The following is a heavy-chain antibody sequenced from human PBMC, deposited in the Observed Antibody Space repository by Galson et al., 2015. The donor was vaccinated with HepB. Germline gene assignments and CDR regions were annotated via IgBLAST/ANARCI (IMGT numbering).Heavy chain of an antibody. J-gene: IGHJ4*02. Sequence: SLRLSCAASGFTFSSYAMTWVRQAPGKGLERVSATSGSGVTTYYADSVKGRFTISRDNSKNTLYLQMNSLRAEDTAIYYCAKAPSYRWEASDYWGQGTLVTVSS. CDR2: TSGSGVTT. CDR1: GFTFSSYA. CDR3: AKAPSYRWEASDY. V-gene: IGHV3-23*01. D-gene: IGHD1-26*01.